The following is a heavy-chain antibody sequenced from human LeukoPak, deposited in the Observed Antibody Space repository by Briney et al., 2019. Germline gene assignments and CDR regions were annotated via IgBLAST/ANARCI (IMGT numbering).Heavy chain of an antibody. Sequence: SETLSLTCTVSGASISDYRWSWIRQPPGRGLEWIGYVSNSGSTGFHPSLKSRVTMSVDTSKNQFSLKLSSVTAADTAVYYCARDEGDGSYFDNWGQGTLVTVSS. J-gene: IGHJ4*02. CDR3: ARDEGDGSYFDN. CDR1: GASISDYR. D-gene: IGHD2-15*01. V-gene: IGHV4-59*01. CDR2: VSNSGST.